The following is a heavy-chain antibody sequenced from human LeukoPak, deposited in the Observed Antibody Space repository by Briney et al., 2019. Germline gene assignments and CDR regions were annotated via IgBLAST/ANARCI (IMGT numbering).Heavy chain of an antibody. Sequence: GDSLRLSCAASGFTFTKYWMTWVRQAPGKGLEWVGNIKQDGSDKDYMDSVKGRFTISRDNAKNSLYLQMNSLRAEDTAVYYCARRSIGGPFDYWGQGTLVTVSS. CDR2: IKQDGSDK. V-gene: IGHV3-7*01. D-gene: IGHD2/OR15-2a*01. CDR3: ARRSIGGPFDY. J-gene: IGHJ4*02. CDR1: GFTFTKYW.